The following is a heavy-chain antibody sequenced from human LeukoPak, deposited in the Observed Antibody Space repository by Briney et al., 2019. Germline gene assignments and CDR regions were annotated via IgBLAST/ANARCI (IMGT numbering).Heavy chain of an antibody. CDR2: IRGSGGST. V-gene: IGHV3-23*01. CDR3: AKDCSSTSCYTPLYYYYYGMDV. J-gene: IGHJ6*02. Sequence: GGSLRLSCAASGFTFSSYAMSWVRQAPGKGLEWVSAIRGSGGSTYYADSVKGRFTISRGNSKNTLYLQMNSLRAEDTAVYYCAKDCSSTSCYTPLYYYYYGMDVWGQGTTVTVSS. CDR1: GFTFSSYA. D-gene: IGHD2-2*02.